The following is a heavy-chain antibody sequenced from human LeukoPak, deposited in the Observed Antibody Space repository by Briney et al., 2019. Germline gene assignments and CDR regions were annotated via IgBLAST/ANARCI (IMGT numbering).Heavy chain of an antibody. Sequence: SETLSLTCAVYGGSFSGYYWSWIRQPPGKGLEWIGEINHSGSTNYNPSLKSRVTISVDTSKNQFSLKLSSVTAADTAVYYCARWGAVATIPHWGQGTLVTVSS. CDR3: ARWGAVATIPH. CDR2: INHSGST. J-gene: IGHJ4*02. CDR1: GGSFSGYY. D-gene: IGHD5-12*01. V-gene: IGHV4-34*01.